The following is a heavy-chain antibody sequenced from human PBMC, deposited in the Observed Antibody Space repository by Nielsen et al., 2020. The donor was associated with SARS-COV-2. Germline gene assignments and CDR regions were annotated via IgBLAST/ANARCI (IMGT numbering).Heavy chain of an antibody. J-gene: IGHJ6*02. CDR2: ISSSSSYI. V-gene: IGHV3-21*01. CDR3: ARDLAEWFGELLGYYGMDV. D-gene: IGHD3-10*01. Sequence: WIRQPPGKGLEWVSSISSSSSYIYYADSVKGRFTISRDNAKNSLYLQMNSLRAEDTAVYYCARDLAEWFGELLGYYGMDVWGQGTTVTVSS.